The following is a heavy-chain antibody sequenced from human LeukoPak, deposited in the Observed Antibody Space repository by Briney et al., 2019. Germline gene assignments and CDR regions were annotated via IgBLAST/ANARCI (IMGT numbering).Heavy chain of an antibody. CDR3: ARDMAAVAGTYYYYYMDV. CDR2: INPNSGGT. J-gene: IGHJ6*03. CDR1: GYTFTGYY. V-gene: IGHV1-2*02. Sequence: ASVKVSCKASGYTFTGYYMHCVRQATGQGLEWMGWINPNSGGTNYAQKFQGRVTITRDTSISTAYMELSRLRSDDTAVYYCARDMAAVAGTYYYYYMDVWGKGTTVTISS. D-gene: IGHD6-19*01.